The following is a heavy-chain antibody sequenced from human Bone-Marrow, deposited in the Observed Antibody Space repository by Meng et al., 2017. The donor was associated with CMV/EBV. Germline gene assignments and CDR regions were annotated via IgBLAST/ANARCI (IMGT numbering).Heavy chain of an antibody. J-gene: IGHJ4*02. CDR3: ARFNGHFYFDY. CDR1: GFTVSSNY. V-gene: IGHV3-66*02. CDR2: IYSGGST. Sequence: GGSLRLSCAASGFTVSSNYMSWVRQAPGKGLEWVSVIYSGGSTNYADSVKGRFTISRDNSKNTLYLQMNSLRTEDTAVYHCARFNGHFYFDYWGQGTLVTVSS.